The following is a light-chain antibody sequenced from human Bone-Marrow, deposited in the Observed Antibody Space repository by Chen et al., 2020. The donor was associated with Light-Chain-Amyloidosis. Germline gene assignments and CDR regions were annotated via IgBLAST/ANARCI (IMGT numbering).Light chain of an antibody. J-gene: IGKJ4*01. Sequence: ELVLTQSPGTLSLSPGKGANLSCRASQTISSNYLTWYQQKFGQAPRLLIYGSSSRATGIPDRFTGSGSGTDFTPTINRLEPEDFAMYYCQQYGTSPLTFGGGTKVEIK. CDR3: QQYGTSPLT. CDR2: GSS. CDR1: QTISSNY. V-gene: IGKV3-20*01.